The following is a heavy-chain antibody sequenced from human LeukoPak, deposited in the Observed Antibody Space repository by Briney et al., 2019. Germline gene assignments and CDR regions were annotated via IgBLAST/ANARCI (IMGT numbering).Heavy chain of an antibody. D-gene: IGHD6-6*01. CDR1: GYTFTGYY. J-gene: IGHJ3*02. Sequence: ASVKVSCKASGYTFTGYYMHWVRQAPGQGLEWMGWINPNSGGTNYAQKFQGWVTMTRDTSISTAYMELSRLRSDDTAVYYCARESLEYSSSSDAFDIWGQGTMVTVSS. CDR3: ARESLEYSSSSDAFDI. V-gene: IGHV1-2*04. CDR2: INPNSGGT.